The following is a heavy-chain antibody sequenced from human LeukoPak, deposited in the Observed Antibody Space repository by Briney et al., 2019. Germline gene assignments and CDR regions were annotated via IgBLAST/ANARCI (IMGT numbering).Heavy chain of an antibody. V-gene: IGHV4-38-2*01. D-gene: IGHD6-19*01. CDR2: IYHSGST. CDR3: AIGPGYSSGWYLY. CDR1: GYSISSGYY. Sequence: PSETLSLTCAVSGYSISSGYYWGWIRQPPGKGLEWIGSIYHSGSTYYNPSLKSRVTISVDTSKNQFSLKLSSGTATDTAVYYCAIGPGYSSGWYLYWGQGTLVTVSS. J-gene: IGHJ4*02.